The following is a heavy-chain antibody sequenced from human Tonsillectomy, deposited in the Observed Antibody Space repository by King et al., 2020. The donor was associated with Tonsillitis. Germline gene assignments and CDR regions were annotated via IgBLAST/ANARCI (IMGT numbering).Heavy chain of an antibody. J-gene: IGHJ3*02. CDR3: ARSLVGVDDTFDI. V-gene: IGHV1-46*03. D-gene: IGHD1-26*01. CDR1: GYTFINYY. CDR2: INPSGGST. Sequence: QLVQSGAEVKKPGASVKVSCKASGYTFINYYMHWVRQAPGQGLEWMGIINPSGGSTSYAQKFQGRVTVTRDTSTSTVYMELSSLRSEDTAVYYCARSLVGVDDTFDIWGQGTMVTVSS.